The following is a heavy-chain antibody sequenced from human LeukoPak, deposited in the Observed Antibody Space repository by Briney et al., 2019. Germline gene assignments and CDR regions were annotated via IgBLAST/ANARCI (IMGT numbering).Heavy chain of an antibody. J-gene: IGHJ5*02. Sequence: PGGSLRLSCVVSGFTFNNYGMNWVRQAPGKGLDWVSYISASRNSISYADSVKGRFTISRDNAMNSLYLQMNSLRAEDTAVYYCARDVSGWRALFDPWGQGTLVTVSS. CDR3: ARDVSGWRALFDP. CDR1: GFTFNNYG. V-gene: IGHV3-48*01. D-gene: IGHD6-19*01. CDR2: ISASRNSI.